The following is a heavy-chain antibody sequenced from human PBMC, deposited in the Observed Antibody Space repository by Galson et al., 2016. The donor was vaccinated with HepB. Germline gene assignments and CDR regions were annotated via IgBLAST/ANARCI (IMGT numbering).Heavy chain of an antibody. Sequence: SLRLSCAVSGFTLSGHALHWVRQAPGKGLEWVAIIWYDGSNKYYADSVKERFTISRDTSKNTLYLQMNSLRVEDTAAYYCARDLGSSWRSGSFDFWGQGSLVTVSS. J-gene: IGHJ4*02. CDR2: IWYDGSNK. V-gene: IGHV3-33*01. CDR1: GFTLSGHA. CDR3: ARDLGSSWRSGSFDF. D-gene: IGHD6-13*01.